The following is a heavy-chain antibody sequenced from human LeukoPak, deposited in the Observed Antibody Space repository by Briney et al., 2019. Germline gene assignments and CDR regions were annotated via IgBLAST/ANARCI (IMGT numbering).Heavy chain of an antibody. CDR2: ILPRDSDT. CDR3: ARHSLAAASNVVYYYMDV. CDR1: GYRFTSYW. Sequence: TGGSLKISCKGSGYRFTSYWIGWVRQLPGKGLEWMGIILPRDSDTRYSPSFQGQVTISADKSISTAYLQWSSLKASDTAMYYCARHSLAAASNVVYYYMDVWGKGTTVTISS. D-gene: IGHD6-13*01. V-gene: IGHV5-51*01. J-gene: IGHJ6*03.